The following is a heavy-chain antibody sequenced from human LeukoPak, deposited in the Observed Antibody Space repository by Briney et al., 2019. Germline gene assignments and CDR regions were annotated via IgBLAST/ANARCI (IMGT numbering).Heavy chain of an antibody. CDR1: GYTFTGYY. V-gene: IGHV1-2*02. J-gene: IGHJ5*02. CDR2: INPNSGGT. CDR3: AILRYYYDSSGYPP. Sequence: ASVKVSCKASGYTFTGYYMHWVRQAPGQGLEWMGWINPNSGGTNYAQKFQGRVTMTRDTSISTAYMELSRLRSDDTAVYYCAILRYYYDSSGYPPWGQGTLVSVSS. D-gene: IGHD3-22*01.